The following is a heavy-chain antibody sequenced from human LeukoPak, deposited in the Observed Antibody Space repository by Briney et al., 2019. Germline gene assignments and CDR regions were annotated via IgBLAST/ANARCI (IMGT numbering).Heavy chain of an antibody. CDR3: ARSKVVVAATQGPPFDY. Sequence: ASVKVSCKASGGTFSSYAISWVRQAPGQGLEWMGWINPNSGGTNYAQKFQGRVTMTRDTSISTAYMELSRLRSDDTAVYYCARSKVVVAATQGPPFDYWGQGTLVTVSS. J-gene: IGHJ4*02. CDR1: GGTFSSYA. D-gene: IGHD2-15*01. V-gene: IGHV1-2*02. CDR2: INPNSGGT.